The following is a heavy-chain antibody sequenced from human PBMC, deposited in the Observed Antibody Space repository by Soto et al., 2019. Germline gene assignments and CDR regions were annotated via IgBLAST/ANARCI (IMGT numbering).Heavy chain of an antibody. D-gene: IGHD5-18*01. V-gene: IGHV3-7*05. CDR2: IKQDGSEK. J-gene: IGHJ6*02. CDR3: ARDPGYSYGYYYYYYGMDV. CDR1: GFTFSSYW. Sequence: PGGSLRLSCAASGFTFSSYWMSWVRQAPGKGLEWVANIKQDGSEKYYVDSVKGRFTISRDNAKNSLYLQMNSLRAEDTAVYYCARDPGYSYGYYYYYYGMDVWGQGTTVTVSS.